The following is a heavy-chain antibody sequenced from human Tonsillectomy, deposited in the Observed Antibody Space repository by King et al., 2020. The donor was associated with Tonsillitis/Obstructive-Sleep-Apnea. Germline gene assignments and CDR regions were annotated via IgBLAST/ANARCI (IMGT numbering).Heavy chain of an antibody. J-gene: IGHJ4*02. CDR2: ISAYNGNT. V-gene: IGHV1-18*04. CDR1: GYTFTNYG. Sequence: QLVQSGAEVKKPGASVKVSCKASGYTFTNYGISWVRQAPGQGLEWMGWISAYNGNTNYPQNLQGRVTMTTDTSTNTAYMELRSLRSDDTAVFYCAREHTETDFDYWGQGTLVTVSS. D-gene: IGHD2-2*02. CDR3: AREHTETDFDY.